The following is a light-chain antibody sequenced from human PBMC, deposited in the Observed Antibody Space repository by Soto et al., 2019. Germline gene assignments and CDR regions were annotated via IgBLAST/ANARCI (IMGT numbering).Light chain of an antibody. CDR2: AAS. Sequence: DIQMTQSPSSLSASVGDRVTITCRASQGICNYLAWDQQIPGKVPKLLISAASTLQSGVPSRLSGSGSGTDFTLTISSLQPEDVATYYCQKYTNVPAFGGGTKVEI. V-gene: IGKV1-27*01. J-gene: IGKJ4*01. CDR1: QGICNY. CDR3: QKYTNVPA.